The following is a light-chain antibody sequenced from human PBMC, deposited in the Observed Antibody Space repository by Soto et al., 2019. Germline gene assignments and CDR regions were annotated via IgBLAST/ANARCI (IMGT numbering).Light chain of an antibody. Sequence: QSALTQPASVSGSPGQSITISCTGTSSDVGGYNYVSWYQQHPGKAPKLMIYEVSNRPSGVSNRFSGSKSGNTASLTISGLQAEDEADYYCSSYTSSSTLHGVFGGGTKVTVL. CDR2: EVS. CDR3: SSYTSSSTLHGV. V-gene: IGLV2-14*01. J-gene: IGLJ3*02. CDR1: SSDVGGYNY.